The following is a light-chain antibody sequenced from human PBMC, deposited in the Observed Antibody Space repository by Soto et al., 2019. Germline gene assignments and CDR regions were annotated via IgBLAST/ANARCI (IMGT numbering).Light chain of an antibody. V-gene: IGKV3-15*01. CDR2: AAS. J-gene: IGKJ5*01. Sequence: EIVMTQSPATLSLSPGERATLSCRASQSVSSDLAWYQQKPGQAPRLLIYAASTGATGIPARFSGSGSGTEFTLTISSLQPEDFATYHCQQLTSYPRSTFGQGTRLEIK. CDR1: QSVSSD. CDR3: QQLTSYPRST.